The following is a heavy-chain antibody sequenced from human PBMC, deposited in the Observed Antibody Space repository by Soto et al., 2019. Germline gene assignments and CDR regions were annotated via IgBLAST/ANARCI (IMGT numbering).Heavy chain of an antibody. Sequence: RWSLRLSCSTSVFSISDKFMSWFRQAPGKGLEWVAVISYDGSNKYYADSVKGRFTISRDNSKHTLFLQMNSLRPEDTAVYYCAKDLEGYCSSTSCYTYFGLDVWGQGTTVTVSS. D-gene: IGHD2-2*01. V-gene: IGHV3-30*18. J-gene: IGHJ6*02. CDR1: VFSISDKF. CDR3: AKDLEGYCSSTSCYTYFGLDV. CDR2: ISYDGSNK.